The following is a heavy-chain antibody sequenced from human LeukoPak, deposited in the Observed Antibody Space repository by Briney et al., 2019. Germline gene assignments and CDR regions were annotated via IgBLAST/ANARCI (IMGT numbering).Heavy chain of an antibody. CDR3: ARRDHAAWFDP. D-gene: IGHD6-25*01. CDR2: VYYSGST. Sequence: SETLSLTCNVSGDSITSGAFYWAWIRQSPGKGLEWIGNVYYSGSTQYNPSLRGRVSISMDKTKNQFSLNLNSVSVTDTAIYYCARRDHAAWFDPWGQGTLVTVSS. J-gene: IGHJ5*02. CDR1: GDSITSGAFY. V-gene: IGHV4-39*01.